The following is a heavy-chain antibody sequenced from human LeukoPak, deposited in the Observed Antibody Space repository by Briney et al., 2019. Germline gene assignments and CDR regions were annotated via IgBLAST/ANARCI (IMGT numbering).Heavy chain of an antibody. D-gene: IGHD3-3*01. Sequence: GGSLRLSCAASGFTFSSYSMNWVRQAPGKGLEWVANIKTDGSLTYYVDSVKGRFTISRDNAKNSLYLQMNSLRAEDTAVYYCARISRSGCIFFYPWGQGTLVTVSS. J-gene: IGHJ5*02. CDR1: GFTFSSYS. CDR3: ARISRSGCIFFYP. CDR2: IKTDGSLT. V-gene: IGHV3-7*01.